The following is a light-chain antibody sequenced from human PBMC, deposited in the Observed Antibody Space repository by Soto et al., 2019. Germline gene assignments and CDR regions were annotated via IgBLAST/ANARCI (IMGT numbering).Light chain of an antibody. CDR1: SSDVGGYNY. Sequence: QSALTQPAYVSGSPGQSITISCTGTSSDVGGYNYVSWYQQHPGKAPKLMIYDVINRPSGVSNRFSGSKSGNSASLTISGLQAEDEADYYCSSYTSSSTYVVFGGGTKVTVL. CDR2: DVI. J-gene: IGLJ2*01. V-gene: IGLV2-14*03. CDR3: SSYTSSSTYVV.